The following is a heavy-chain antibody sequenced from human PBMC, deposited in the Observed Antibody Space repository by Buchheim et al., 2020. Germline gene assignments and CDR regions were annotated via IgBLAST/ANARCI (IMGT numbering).Heavy chain of an antibody. D-gene: IGHD1-26*01. CDR3: ARDSGVIVGASSDAFDI. CDR1: GGSISSGGYS. Sequence: QVQLQESGPGLVKPSQTLSLTCAVSGGSISSGGYSWSWIRQPPGKGLEWLGYIYYSGSTYYNPSLKSRVTISVDTSKNQFSLKLSSVTAADTAVYYCARDSGVIVGASSDAFDIWGQGT. V-gene: IGHV4-30-4*07. CDR2: IYYSGST. J-gene: IGHJ3*02.